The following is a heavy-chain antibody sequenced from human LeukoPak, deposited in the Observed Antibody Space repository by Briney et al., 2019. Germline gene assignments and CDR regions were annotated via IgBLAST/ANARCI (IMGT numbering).Heavy chain of an antibody. J-gene: IGHJ3*02. Sequence: GGSLRLSCAASGFTFSSYSMNWVSQPPGKGLEWVSSISSSSSYIYYADSVKGRFTISRDNAKNSLYLQMNSLRAEDTAVYYCARAGERHDAFDIWGQGTMVTVSS. D-gene: IGHD1-1*01. CDR2: ISSSSSYI. V-gene: IGHV3-21*01. CDR1: GFTFSSYS. CDR3: ARAGERHDAFDI.